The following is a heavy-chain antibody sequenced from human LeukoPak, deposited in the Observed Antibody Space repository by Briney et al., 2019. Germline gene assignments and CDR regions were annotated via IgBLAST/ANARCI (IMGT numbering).Heavy chain of an antibody. CDR3: ARSGYSYGTSYYCYYYMDV. V-gene: IGHV4-4*07. D-gene: IGHD5-18*01. CDR2: IYTSGST. CDR1: GGSISSYY. J-gene: IGHJ6*03. Sequence: SETLSLTCTVSGGSISSYYWSWIRQPAGKGLEWIGRIYTSGSTNYNPSLKSRVTMSVDTSKNQFSLKLSSVTAADTAVYYCARSGYSYGTSYYCYYYMDVWGKGTTVTVSS.